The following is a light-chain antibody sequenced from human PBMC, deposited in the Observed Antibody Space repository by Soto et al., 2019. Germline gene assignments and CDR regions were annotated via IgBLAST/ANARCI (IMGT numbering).Light chain of an antibody. Sequence: DIVMTQSPDSLAVSLGERATINCKSSQSVLYSSNNKNYLAWYQQRPGQPPKLLMYWASTRESGVTDRFSGSGFGTDFTLTITSLQAEDVAVYYCQQYESTPPTFGQWTKLEIK. V-gene: IGKV4-1*01. CDR3: QQYESTPPT. CDR2: WAS. CDR1: QSVLYSSNNKNY. J-gene: IGKJ2*01.